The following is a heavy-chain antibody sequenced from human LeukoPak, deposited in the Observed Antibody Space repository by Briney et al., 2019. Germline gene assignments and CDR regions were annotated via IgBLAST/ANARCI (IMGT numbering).Heavy chain of an antibody. Sequence: PGGSLRLSCAASGFTFSSYGMHWVRQAPGKGLEWVAVISYDGSNKYYADSVKGRFTISRDNSKNTLYLQMNSLRAEDTAVYYCAKESPLNLERPLGYWGQGTLVTVSS. D-gene: IGHD1-1*01. V-gene: IGHV3-30*18. J-gene: IGHJ4*02. CDR3: AKESPLNLERPLGY. CDR1: GFTFSSYG. CDR2: ISYDGSNK.